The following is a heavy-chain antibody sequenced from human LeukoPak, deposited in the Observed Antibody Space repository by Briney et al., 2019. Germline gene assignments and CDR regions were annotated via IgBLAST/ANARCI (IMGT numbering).Heavy chain of an antibody. CDR3: AKVKWVLLSPIFDY. J-gene: IGHJ4*02. CDR2: ISGSGGST. V-gene: IGHV3-23*01. D-gene: IGHD1-26*01. CDR1: GFTFSSYA. Sequence: GGSLRLSCAASGFTFSSYAMSWVRQAAGKGLGWVSVISGSGGSTYYAASVKGRFTISRDNSKNTLYLQMNSLRAEDTAVYYCAKVKWVLLSPIFDYWGQGTLVTVSS.